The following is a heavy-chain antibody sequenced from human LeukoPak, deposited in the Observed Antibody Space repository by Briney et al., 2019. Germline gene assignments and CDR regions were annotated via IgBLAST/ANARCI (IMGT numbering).Heavy chain of an antibody. D-gene: IGHD2-15*01. J-gene: IGHJ4*02. CDR1: GGSISSYY. CDR3: ARHELGVCDGGGCPYYSDY. V-gene: IGHV4-59*08. Sequence: SETLSLTCTVSGGSISSYYWSWIRQPPGMGLEWIAYVYYDGNTRYNPSLKSRVTMSVDTSKNQFSLKLSSVTAADTAVYYCARHELGVCDGGGCPYYSDYWGQGTLVTVSS. CDR2: VYYDGNT.